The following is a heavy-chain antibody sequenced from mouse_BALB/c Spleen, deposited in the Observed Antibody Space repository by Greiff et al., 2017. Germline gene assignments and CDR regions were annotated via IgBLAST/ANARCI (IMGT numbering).Heavy chain of an antibody. CDR3: ARIGVRLYAMDY. V-gene: IGHV1-12*01. CDR2: IYPGNGDT. CDR1: GYTFTSYN. D-gene: IGHD1-2*01. J-gene: IGHJ4*01. Sequence: QVQLQQPGAELVKPGASVKMSCKASGYTFTSYNMHWVKQTPGQGLEWIGAIYPGNGDTSYNQKFKGKATLTADKSSSTAYMQLSSLTSEDSAVYYCARIGVRLYAMDYWGQGTSVTVSS.